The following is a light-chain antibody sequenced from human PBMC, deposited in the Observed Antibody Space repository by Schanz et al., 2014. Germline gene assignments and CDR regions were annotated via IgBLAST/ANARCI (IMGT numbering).Light chain of an antibody. CDR3: QQYHNRYT. J-gene: IGKJ2*01. V-gene: IGKV3-15*01. CDR1: QSVTSTY. CDR2: GAS. Sequence: ETVLTQSPGTLSLSPGERATLSCRASQSVTSTYLAWYQQKPGQAPRLLIYGASTRATGFPARFSGSGSGTEFTLTISSLQSEDFAVYYCQQYHNRYTFGQGTKLEIK.